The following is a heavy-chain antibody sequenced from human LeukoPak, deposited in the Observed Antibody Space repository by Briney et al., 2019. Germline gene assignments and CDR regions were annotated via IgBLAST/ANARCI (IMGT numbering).Heavy chain of an antibody. Sequence: PGGSLRLSCAASGFTFSSYAMSWVRQAPGKGLEWVSAVSGSGGSTSYADSVKGRFTISRDNSKNTLYLQMNSLRAEDTAVYYCATQYDFWSGYYTWYYFDYWGQGTLVTVSS. D-gene: IGHD3-3*01. J-gene: IGHJ4*02. CDR1: GFTFSSYA. CDR3: ATQYDFWSGYYTWYYFDY. V-gene: IGHV3-23*01. CDR2: VSGSGGST.